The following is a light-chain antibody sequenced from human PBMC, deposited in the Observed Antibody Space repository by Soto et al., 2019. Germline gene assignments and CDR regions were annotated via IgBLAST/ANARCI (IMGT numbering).Light chain of an antibody. CDR3: AAWDDSLNGVV. J-gene: IGLJ2*01. Sequence: QSVLTQPPSDSGTPGQRVTISCSGSNSNIGNNAVNWYQQLPGKAPKLLIYYDDLLPSGVSDRFSGSKSGTSASLAISGLQSEDEADYYCAAWDDSLNGVVFGGGTKVTVL. CDR2: YDD. CDR1: NSNIGNNA. V-gene: IGLV1-36*01.